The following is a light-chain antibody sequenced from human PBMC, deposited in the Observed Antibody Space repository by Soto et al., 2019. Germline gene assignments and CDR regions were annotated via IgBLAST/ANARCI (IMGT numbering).Light chain of an antibody. J-gene: IGLJ2*01. CDR3: SSFTISRNTVI. V-gene: IGLV2-14*02. CDR2: ATT. CDR1: SSDVGNYNL. Sequence: QSALTQPASVSGSPGQSITISCTGTSSDVGNYNLVSWYQHHPGKAPQLIIYATTKRPSGVSNRFSGSKSGNTASLTISGLQAEDEADYYCSSFTISRNTVIFGGGTQLTVL.